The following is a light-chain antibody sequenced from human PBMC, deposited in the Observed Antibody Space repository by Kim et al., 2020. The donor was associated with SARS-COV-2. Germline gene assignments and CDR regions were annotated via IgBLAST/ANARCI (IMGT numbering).Light chain of an antibody. CDR2: RES. J-gene: IGKJ1*01. Sequence: ATINGKTSQSVLYSSNNKNYVAWYQQKPGQPPNLLIYRESIRESGVPDRFSGGGSGTDFTLTISYGQAEDVAVYYCQHYYGPAWTFGQGTKVDI. CDR3: QHYYGPAWT. CDR1: QSVLYSSNNKNY. V-gene: IGKV4-1*01.